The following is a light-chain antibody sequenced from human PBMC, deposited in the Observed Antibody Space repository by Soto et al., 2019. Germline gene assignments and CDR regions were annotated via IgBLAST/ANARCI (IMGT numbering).Light chain of an antibody. V-gene: IGLV2-14*03. CDR2: KVT. CDR3: FSYINANSRV. CDR1: SSDVGGSKY. Sequence: QSVLTQPASVSGSPGQSVTISCTGTSSDVGGSKYVSWYQQHPGRAPKLIIFKVTNRPSGVSYRFSGSQSGNTASLTISGLQAEDEATYCCFSYINANSRVFGGGTKVTVL. J-gene: IGLJ3*02.